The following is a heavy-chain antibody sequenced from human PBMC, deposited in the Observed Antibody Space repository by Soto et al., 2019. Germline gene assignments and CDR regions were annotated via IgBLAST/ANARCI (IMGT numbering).Heavy chain of an antibody. D-gene: IGHD3-3*01. Sequence: GGSLRLSCAASGFTFSSYGMHWVRQAPGKGLEWVAVISYDGSNKYYADSVKGRFTISRDNSKNTLYLQMNSLRAEDTAVYYCAKDGKYYDFWSGNYYYMDVWGKGTTVTVSS. V-gene: IGHV3-30*18. CDR1: GFTFSSYG. CDR2: ISYDGSNK. J-gene: IGHJ6*03. CDR3: AKDGKYYDFWSGNYYYMDV.